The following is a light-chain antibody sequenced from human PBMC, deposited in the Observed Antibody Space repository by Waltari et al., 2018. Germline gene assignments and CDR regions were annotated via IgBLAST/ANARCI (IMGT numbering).Light chain of an antibody. V-gene: IGKV4-1*01. CDR3: QQYYSTPWT. CDR1: FYLSNSKNS. CDR2: CAS. J-gene: IGKJ1*01. Sequence: FYLSNSKNSLAWDQQRPGQPPILPIYCASTRDSGVPDRFSGSGSGTDVTFTISSLQAEDVAVYYCQQYYSTPWTFGQGTKVEVK.